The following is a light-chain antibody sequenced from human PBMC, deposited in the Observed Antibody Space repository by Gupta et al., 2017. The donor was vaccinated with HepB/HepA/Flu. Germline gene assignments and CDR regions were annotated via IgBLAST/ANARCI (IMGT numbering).Light chain of an antibody. V-gene: IGKV3-11*01. CDR1: QSVGSY. J-gene: IGKJ4*01. CDR3: QQRSNWPRT. CDR2: DAS. Sequence: DIVLTQSPATLSLSPGERVTLSCRASQSVGSYLAWYQQKPGQAPRLLIYDASNRATGIPARFSGSGSGTDFTLTISSLEPEDFAVYYCQQRSNWPRTFDGGTKVEIK.